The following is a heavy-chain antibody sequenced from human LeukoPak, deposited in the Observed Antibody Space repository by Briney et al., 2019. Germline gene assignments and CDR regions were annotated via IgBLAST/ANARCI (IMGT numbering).Heavy chain of an antibody. J-gene: IGHJ5*02. CDR3: ATNILVRDIINWFDP. Sequence: ASVKVSCKASGYTFTGYYLHWLRQAPGHGLEWMGWINPNSGDTNYAQKFQGRVTMTTDTSISTAYMELSSLRYDDTAVYYCATNILVRDIINWFDPWGQGTLVTASS. D-gene: IGHD3-10*01. CDR1: GYTFTGYY. CDR2: INPNSGDT. V-gene: IGHV1-2*02.